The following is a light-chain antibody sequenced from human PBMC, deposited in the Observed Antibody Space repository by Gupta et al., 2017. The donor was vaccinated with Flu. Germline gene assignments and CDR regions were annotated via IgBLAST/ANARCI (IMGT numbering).Light chain of an antibody. V-gene: IGKV1-39*01. CDR2: AAS. CDR3: QQSYSTPPSYS. Sequence: DIQMTQPPSSLSASVGDRVTITCRASQSISSYLNWYQQKPGKAPKLLIYAASSLQSGVPSRFSGSGSGTDFTLTISSLQPEDFATYYCQQSYSTPPSYSFGQGTKLEIK. J-gene: IGKJ2*03. CDR1: QSISSY.